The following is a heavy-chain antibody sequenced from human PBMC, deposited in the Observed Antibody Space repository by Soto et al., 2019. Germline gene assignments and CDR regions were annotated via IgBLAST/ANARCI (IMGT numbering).Heavy chain of an antibody. CDR3: ARYLSWWGYGMDV. J-gene: IGHJ6*02. CDR2: IHYSGST. V-gene: IGHV4-59*01. Sequence: SETLSLTCTVSGGSISSYYWSWIRQPPGKGLEWIGHIHYSGSTNYNPSLKSRVTISVDTSKNQFSLKVSSVTAADTAVYYCARYLSWWGYGMDVSGPGTTVTVYS. CDR1: GGSISSYY. D-gene: IGHD2-8*02.